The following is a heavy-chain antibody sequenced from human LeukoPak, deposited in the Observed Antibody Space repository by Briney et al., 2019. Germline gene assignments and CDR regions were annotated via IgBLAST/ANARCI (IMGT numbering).Heavy chain of an antibody. V-gene: IGHV4-30-2*01. CDR1: GGSISSGGYY. CDR2: IYHSGST. Sequence: ASQTLSLTCTVSGGSISSGGYYWSWIRQPPGKGLEWIGEIYHSGSTNYNPSLKSRVTISVDKSKNQFSLKLSSVTAADTAVYYCARVAPSHIVGATSLDYWGQGTLVTVSS. CDR3: ARVAPSHIVGATSLDY. J-gene: IGHJ4*02. D-gene: IGHD1-26*01.